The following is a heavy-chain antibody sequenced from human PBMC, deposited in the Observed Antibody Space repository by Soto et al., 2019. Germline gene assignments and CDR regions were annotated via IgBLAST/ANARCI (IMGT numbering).Heavy chain of an antibody. J-gene: IGHJ6*03. V-gene: IGHV4-34*01. CDR2: IDHNGSP. D-gene: IGHD3-10*01. Sequence: DLEQWGAGLLKPSETLSLTCAVYGASFSGHCRNWIRQPPGKGPEWLGEIDHNGSPNYNPSFNSRVSISTDTSKNQYSLKLSFVTAADTAVYFCARGKSRYGKGTFYNYFYMDVWGKGTTVTVSS. CDR1: GASFSGHC. CDR3: ARGKSRYGKGTFYNYFYMDV.